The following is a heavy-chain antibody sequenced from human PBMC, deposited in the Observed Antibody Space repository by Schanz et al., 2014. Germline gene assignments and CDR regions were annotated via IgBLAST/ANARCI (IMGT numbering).Heavy chain of an antibody. CDR1: GFAFSVYG. V-gene: IGHV3-33*01. CDR2: IWSDGSTK. J-gene: IGHJ4*02. CDR3: ARANYRRKMNFDY. Sequence: QVQMVESGGGVVQPGRSLRLSCAASGFAFSVYGMHWVRQAPGKGPEWVAVIWSDGSTKYYADSVKGRFTISRDNSKNTLYLQMNSLRAEDTAVYYCARANYRRKMNFDYWGRGTLVTVSS. D-gene: IGHD3-10*01.